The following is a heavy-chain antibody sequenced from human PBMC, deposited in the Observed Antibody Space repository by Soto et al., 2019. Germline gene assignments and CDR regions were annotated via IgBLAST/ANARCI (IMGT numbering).Heavy chain of an antibody. D-gene: IGHD2-15*01. CDR2: IYYGGTT. CDR3: ARGWYYFDV. Sequence: SETLSLTCDVSVEPMTGGYYWGWIRQSPGKGLEWIGSIYYGGTTYYNPSLRSRLAISIDTSKNQFSLRLSSVTAADTALYYCARGWYYFDVWGQGSLVTVSS. J-gene: IGHJ4*02. V-gene: IGHV4-38-2*01. CDR1: VEPMTGGYY.